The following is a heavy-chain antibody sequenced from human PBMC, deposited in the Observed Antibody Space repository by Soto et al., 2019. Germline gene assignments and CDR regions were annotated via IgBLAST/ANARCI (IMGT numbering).Heavy chain of an antibody. CDR1: GGSISSSSYY. D-gene: IGHD3-22*01. J-gene: IGHJ6*02. V-gene: IGHV4-39*01. Sequence: SETLSLTCTVSGGSISSSSYYWGWIRQPPGKGLEWIGSIYDSGSTYDNPSLTSRVTISVDTSKNQFSLKLSSVTAADTAVYYCARRLYYDSSGFEGGGMDVWGQGTTVT. CDR3: ARRLYYDSSGFEGGGMDV. CDR2: IYDSGST.